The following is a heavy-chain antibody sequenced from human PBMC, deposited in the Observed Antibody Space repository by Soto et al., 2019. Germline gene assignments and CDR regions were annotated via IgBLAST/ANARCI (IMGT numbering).Heavy chain of an antibody. CDR3: ASLKYYYDSSGLYNWFDP. CDR1: GGSISSGGYY. Sequence: PSETLSLTCTVSGGSISSGGYYWSWIRRHPGKGLEWIGYIYYSGSTYYNPSLKSRVTISVDTSKNQFSLKLSSVTAADTAVYYCASLKYYYDSSGLYNWFDPWGQGTLVTVSS. CDR2: IYYSGST. V-gene: IGHV4-31*03. D-gene: IGHD3-22*01. J-gene: IGHJ5*02.